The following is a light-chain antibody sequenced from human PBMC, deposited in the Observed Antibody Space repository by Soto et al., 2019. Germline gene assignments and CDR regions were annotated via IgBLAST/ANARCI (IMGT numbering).Light chain of an antibody. CDR3: QQFGSSSWT. J-gene: IGKJ1*01. CDR2: GAS. V-gene: IGKV3-20*01. CDR1: QSVSSSY. Sequence: EHVFSQSPGTLSSSPGEKTTLSCRARQSVSSSYLAWYQQKPGQAPRLLIYGASSRATGIPDRFSGSGSGTDFTLTVSRLEPEDFAVYYCQQFGSSSWTFGQGTKVDIK.